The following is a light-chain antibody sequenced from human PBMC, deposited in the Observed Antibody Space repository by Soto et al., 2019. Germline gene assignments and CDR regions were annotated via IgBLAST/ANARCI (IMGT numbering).Light chain of an antibody. CDR1: QSISSY. V-gene: IGKV1-39*01. J-gene: IGKJ1*01. Sequence: DIQMTQSPASLSASVGDRVTITCRASQSISSYLNWYQQKPGKGPNLLIYGASSLQSGVPSRFSGSGSGTDFTLTISSLQPEDIATYYCQQSYSAPPWTFGQGTRVDIK. CDR3: QQSYSAPPWT. CDR2: GAS.